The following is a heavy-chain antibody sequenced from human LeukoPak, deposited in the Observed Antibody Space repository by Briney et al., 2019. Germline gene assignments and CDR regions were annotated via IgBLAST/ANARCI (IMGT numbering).Heavy chain of an antibody. CDR1: GYTFTSYG. Sequence: ASVKVSCKASGYTFTSYGISWVRQAPGQGLEWMGWISAYNGNTNYAQKFQGRVTMTRNTSISTAYMELSSLRSEDTAVYYCARGGGSYPYYYYYYMDVWGKGTTVTVSS. CDR2: ISAYNGNT. J-gene: IGHJ6*03. V-gene: IGHV1-18*01. CDR3: ARGGGSYPYYYYYYMDV. D-gene: IGHD1-26*01.